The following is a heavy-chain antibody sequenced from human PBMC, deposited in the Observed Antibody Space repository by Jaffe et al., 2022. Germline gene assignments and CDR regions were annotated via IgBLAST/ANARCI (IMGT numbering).Heavy chain of an antibody. Sequence: QVQLQESGPGLVKPSETLSLTCTVSGGSISSYYWSWIRQPPGKGLEWIGYIYYSGSTNYNPSLKSRVTISVDTSKNQFSLKLSSVTAADTAVYYCARVYGYWEVDYYYYYMDVWGKGTTVTVSS. D-gene: IGHD5-18*01. CDR3: ARVYGYWEVDYYYYYMDV. V-gene: IGHV4-59*01. CDR1: GGSISSYY. J-gene: IGHJ6*03. CDR2: IYYSGST.